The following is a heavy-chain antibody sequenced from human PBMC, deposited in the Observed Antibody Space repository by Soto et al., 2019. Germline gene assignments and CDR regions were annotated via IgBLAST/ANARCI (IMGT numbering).Heavy chain of an antibody. CDR1: GGTFSSYA. CDR2: IIPIFGTA. J-gene: IGHJ6*02. CDR3: ARDRQYSGSYQGVGIYYYYGMDV. V-gene: IGHV1-69*13. Sequence: GASVKVSCKASGGTFSSYAISWVRQAPGQGLEWMGGIIPIFGTANYAQKFQGRVTITADESTSTAYMELSSLRSEDTAVYYCARDRQYSGSYQGVGIYYYYGMDVWGQGTTVTVSS. D-gene: IGHD1-26*01.